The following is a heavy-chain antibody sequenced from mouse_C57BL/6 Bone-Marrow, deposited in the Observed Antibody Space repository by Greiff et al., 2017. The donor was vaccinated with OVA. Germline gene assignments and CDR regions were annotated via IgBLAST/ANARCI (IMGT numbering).Heavy chain of an antibody. CDR2: IHPNSGST. CDR1: CYTFTSYW. CDR3: AIYYGSSPWYFDV. D-gene: IGHD1-1*01. J-gene: IGHJ1*03. Sequence: QVQLQQPGAELVKPGASVKLSCKASCYTFTSYWMHWVKQRPGQGLEWIGMIHPNSGSTNYNEKFKSKATLTVDKSSSTAYMQLSSLTSEDSAVYYCAIYYGSSPWYFDVWGTGTTVTVSS. V-gene: IGHV1-64*01.